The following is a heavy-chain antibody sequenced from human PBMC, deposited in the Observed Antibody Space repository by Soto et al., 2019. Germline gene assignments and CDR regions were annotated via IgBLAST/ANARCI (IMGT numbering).Heavy chain of an antibody. CDR3: ARLNFWSGYYIGPEPPARWFDP. CDR1: GGSISSYY. J-gene: IGHJ5*02. V-gene: IGHV4-59*08. Sequence: SETLSLTCTVSGGSISSYYWSWIRQPPGKGLEWIGYIYYSGSTNYNPSLKSRVTISVDTSKNQFSLKLSSVTAADTAVYYCARLNFWSGYYIGPEPPARWFDPWGQGTLVTVSS. CDR2: IYYSGST. D-gene: IGHD3-3*01.